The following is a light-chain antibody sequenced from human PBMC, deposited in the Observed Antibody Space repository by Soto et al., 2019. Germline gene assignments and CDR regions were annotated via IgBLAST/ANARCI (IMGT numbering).Light chain of an antibody. V-gene: IGKV1-33*01. J-gene: IGKJ5*01. CDR1: QDINKN. Sequence: DIQMTHSPSSLSDSVVDRVTITFHASQDINKNLIWYQQKPGKAHKLMIYDAYDLETGVPSRFSGSGSGTGFTLTIRSMQPEDFATYYCKKYESLHLNFGKGKRRAIK. CDR2: DAY. CDR3: KKYESLHLN.